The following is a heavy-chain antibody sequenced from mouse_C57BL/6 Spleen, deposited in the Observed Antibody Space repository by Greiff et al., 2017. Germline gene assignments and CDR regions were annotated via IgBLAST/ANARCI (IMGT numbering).Heavy chain of an antibody. D-gene: IGHD1-1*01. CDR1: GFTFSSYA. CDR2: ISDGGSYT. Sequence: EVQRVESGGGLVKPGGSLKLSCAASGFTFSSYAMSWVRQTPEKRLEWVATISDGGSYTYYPDNVKGRFTISRDNAKNNLYLQMSHLKSEDTAMYYCARDLYGSFYYFDYWGQGTTLTVSS. V-gene: IGHV5-4*01. CDR3: ARDLYGSFYYFDY. J-gene: IGHJ2*01.